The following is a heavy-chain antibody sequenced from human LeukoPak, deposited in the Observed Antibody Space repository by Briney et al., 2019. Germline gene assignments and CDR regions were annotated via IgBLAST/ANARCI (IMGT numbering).Heavy chain of an antibody. CDR3: AKDTYTGNFYGYFDH. J-gene: IGHJ4*02. V-gene: IGHV3-48*01. CDR2: ISSSSSII. Sequence: GGSLRLSCAASGFTFSIYSMSWVRQAPGKGLEWVSYISSSSSIIYYADSVKGRFTISRDNSKNTLYLQMNSLRAEDTAVYYCAKDTYTGNFYGYFDHWGQGTQVTVSS. CDR1: GFTFSIYS. D-gene: IGHD1-26*01.